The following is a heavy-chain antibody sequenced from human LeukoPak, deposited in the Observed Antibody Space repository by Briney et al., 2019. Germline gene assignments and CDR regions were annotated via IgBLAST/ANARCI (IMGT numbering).Heavy chain of an antibody. CDR1: GGSISSYY. CDR2: INHSGST. D-gene: IGHD6-6*01. CDR3: ARRSAYSSSSGVHL. Sequence: PSETLSLTCTVSGGSISSYYWIWIRQTPGKGLEWIGEINHSGSTDYNPSLKSRLTISVDTSKDQFSLKLSSVTAADTAVYYCARRSAYSSSSGVHLWGQGTMVTVSS. V-gene: IGHV4-34*01. J-gene: IGHJ3*01.